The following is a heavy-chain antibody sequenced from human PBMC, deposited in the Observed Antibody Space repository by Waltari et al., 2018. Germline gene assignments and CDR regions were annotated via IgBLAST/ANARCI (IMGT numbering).Heavy chain of an antibody. CDR3: ARPSTEYYYYYYYMDV. Sequence: EVQVVESGGGLVQPGGSLRLSGEASGFSFSSTELNWGRQAPGKGLEWISYISNSGSSMYYADSVKGRFTISRDNAKNSLYLEMNSLRAEDTAVYYCARPSTEYYYYYYYMDVWGKGTTVTVS. CDR2: ISNSGSSM. CDR1: GFSFSSTE. V-gene: IGHV3-48*03. J-gene: IGHJ6*03.